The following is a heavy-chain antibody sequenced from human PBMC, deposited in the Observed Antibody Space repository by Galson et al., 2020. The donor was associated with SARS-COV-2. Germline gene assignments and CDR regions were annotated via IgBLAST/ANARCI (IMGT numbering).Heavy chain of an antibody. CDR1: GFPFSTYS. D-gene: IGHD5-18*01. V-gene: IGHV3-21*01. CDR3: ARDEGIRGYNYGRLYYGMDV. CDR2: ISTSSSYT. Sequence: NSGGSLRLSCAASGFPFSTYSMNWVRLAPGKGLEWVSSISTSSSYTYYVDSVKGRFSISRDNPRNSLYQQMNSLRAEDTAVYYCARDEGIRGYNYGRLYYGMDVWGQATTVTVSS. J-gene: IGHJ6*02.